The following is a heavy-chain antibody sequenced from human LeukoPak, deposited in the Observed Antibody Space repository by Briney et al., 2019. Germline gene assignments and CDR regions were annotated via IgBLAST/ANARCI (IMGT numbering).Heavy chain of an antibody. Sequence: GESLKISCKGSGCSFTSYWIGWVRQMPGKGLEWMGIIYPGDSDTRYSPSFQGQVTISADKSISTAYLQWSSLKASDTAMYYCARHPYGSGSYFPNWFDPWGQGTLVTVSS. D-gene: IGHD3-10*01. V-gene: IGHV5-51*01. J-gene: IGHJ5*02. CDR1: GCSFTSYW. CDR3: ARHPYGSGSYFPNWFDP. CDR2: IYPGDSDT.